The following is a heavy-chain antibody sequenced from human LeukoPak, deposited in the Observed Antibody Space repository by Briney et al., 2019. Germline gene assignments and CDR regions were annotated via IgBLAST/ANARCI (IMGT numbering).Heavy chain of an antibody. Sequence: PGGSLRLSCVASGFTFSNYWMHWVRQAPGKGLVWVSRINDDGSSTNYADSVKGRFTISRDNAKNTLYLLMNSLTPEDTAVYFCARGGWSGNWFDPWGQGTPVTVSS. CDR1: GFTFSNYW. V-gene: IGHV3-74*01. CDR2: INDDGSST. D-gene: IGHD6-19*01. J-gene: IGHJ5*02. CDR3: ARGGWSGNWFDP.